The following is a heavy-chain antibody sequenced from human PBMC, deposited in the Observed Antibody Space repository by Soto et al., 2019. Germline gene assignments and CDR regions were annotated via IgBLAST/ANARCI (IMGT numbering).Heavy chain of an antibody. D-gene: IGHD2-2*01. CDR1: GFTFSSYA. CDR2: ISGSGGST. CDR3: AKDIVVVPAAMPGYYGMVV. V-gene: IGHV3-23*01. J-gene: IGHJ6*02. Sequence: EVQLLESGGGLEQPGGSLRLSCAASGFTFSSYAMSWVRQAPGKGLEWVSAISGSGGSTYYADSVKGRFTISRDNSKNTLYLQMNSLRAEDAAVYYCAKDIVVVPAAMPGYYGMVVWGQGTTVTVSS.